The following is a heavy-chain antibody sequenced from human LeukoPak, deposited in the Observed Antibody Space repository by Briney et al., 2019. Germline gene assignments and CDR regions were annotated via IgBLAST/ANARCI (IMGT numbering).Heavy chain of an antibody. CDR2: IYYSGST. Sequence: SETLSLTCTVSGGAISNYYWGWIRQPPGKGLEWIGSIYYSGSTYYNPSLKSRVTMSVDTSKNQFSLKLSSVTAADTAVYYCARAGEEVVWYFDLWGRGTLVTVSS. CDR3: ARAGEEVVWYFDL. CDR1: GGAISNYY. V-gene: IGHV4-39*07. J-gene: IGHJ2*01. D-gene: IGHD2-15*01.